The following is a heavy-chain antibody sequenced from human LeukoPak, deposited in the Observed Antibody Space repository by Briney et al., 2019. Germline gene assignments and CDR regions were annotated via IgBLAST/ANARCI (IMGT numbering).Heavy chain of an antibody. J-gene: IGHJ1*01. Sequence: PGGSLRLSCAASGFTFSNYGMHWVRQAPGKGLEWVAVISYDESNKYYADSVKGRFTISRDNSKNTLYLQMNSLRAEDRIGYGCAQHYYDSSGYYWGYFQHWGQGTLVTVSS. V-gene: IGHV3-30*19. CDR3: AQHYYDSSGYYWGYFQH. CDR2: ISYDESNK. CDR1: GFTFSNYG. D-gene: IGHD3-22*01.